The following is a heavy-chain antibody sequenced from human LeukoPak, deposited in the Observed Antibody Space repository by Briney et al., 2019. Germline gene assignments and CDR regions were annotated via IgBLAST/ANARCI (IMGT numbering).Heavy chain of an antibody. J-gene: IGHJ4*02. Sequence: PGGSLRLSCAASGFTFSSYGMHWVRQAPGKGLEWVAVISYDGSNKYYADSVKGRFTISRDNSKNTLYLQMNSLRAEDTAVYYCAKGPLSELAVDYWGQGTLVTVSS. V-gene: IGHV3-30*18. D-gene: IGHD5-24*01. CDR1: GFTFSSYG. CDR3: AKGPLSELAVDY. CDR2: ISYDGSNK.